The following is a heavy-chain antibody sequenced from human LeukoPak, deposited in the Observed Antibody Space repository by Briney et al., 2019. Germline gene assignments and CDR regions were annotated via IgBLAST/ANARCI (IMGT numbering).Heavy chain of an antibody. CDR2: FEPEDGET. J-gene: IGHJ4*02. Sequence: GASVKVSCKVSGYTLTELSMHWVRQAPGKGLEWMGGFEPEDGETIYAQKFQGRVTMTEDTSTDTAYMELTSLRSEDTAVYYCASGRYGSGIFDYWGQGTLVTVSS. CDR1: GYTLTELS. CDR3: ASGRYGSGIFDY. D-gene: IGHD3-10*01. V-gene: IGHV1-24*01.